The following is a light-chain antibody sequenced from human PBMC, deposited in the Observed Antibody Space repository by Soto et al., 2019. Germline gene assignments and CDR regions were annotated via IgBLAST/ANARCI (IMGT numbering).Light chain of an antibody. V-gene: IGKV3-15*01. J-gene: IGKJ1*01. CDR2: GAS. CDR1: QSLSSN. Sequence: EIVMPQSPATLSVSPGERVTLSCGASQSLSSNFVWYQQKPGQAPRLLIHGASTRATGIPATFSGSGSGTEFTLTISSLQSEDVPFYYCQQYNNWPPWTFGQGTKVEVK. CDR3: QQYNNWPPWT.